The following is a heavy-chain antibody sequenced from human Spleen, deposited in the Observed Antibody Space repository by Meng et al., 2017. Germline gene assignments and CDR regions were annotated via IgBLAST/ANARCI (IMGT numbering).Heavy chain of an antibody. Sequence: GESLKISCAASGFTFSSYGMHWVRQAPGKGLEWVAVIWYDGSNKYYADSVKGRFTISRDNSKNTLYLQMNSLRAEDTAVYYCARDHLVYGDYPEYFQHWGQGTLVTVSS. V-gene: IGHV3-33*01. CDR1: GFTFSSYG. CDR2: IWYDGSNK. J-gene: IGHJ1*01. D-gene: IGHD4-17*01. CDR3: ARDHLVYGDYPEYFQH.